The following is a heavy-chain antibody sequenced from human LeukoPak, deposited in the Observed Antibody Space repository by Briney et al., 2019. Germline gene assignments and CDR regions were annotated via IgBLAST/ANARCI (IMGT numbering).Heavy chain of an antibody. CDR1: GFTFSNYW. V-gene: IGHV3-74*01. D-gene: IGHD2-2*02. CDR3: ARLYCSSTSCYKGYYGMDV. Sequence: PGGSLRLSCAASGFTFSNYWMHWVRQAPGKGLVWVSRITSDGYSTSYADSVKGRFTISRDNAKNSLYLQMNSLRAEDTAVYYCARLYCSSTSCYKGYYGMDVWGQGTTVTVSS. CDR2: ITSDGYST. J-gene: IGHJ6*02.